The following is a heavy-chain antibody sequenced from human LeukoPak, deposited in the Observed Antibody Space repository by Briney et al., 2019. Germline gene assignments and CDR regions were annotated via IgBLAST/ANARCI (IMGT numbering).Heavy chain of an antibody. Sequence: SETLSLTCTDSGGSISSYYWSWIRQPPGKGLEWMGYIYYSGSTNYNPSLKSRVTISVDTSKNQVSLKLSSVTAADTAVYYCARGKPYYYYYYMDVWGKGTTVTVSS. CDR1: GGSISSYY. CDR2: IYYSGST. CDR3: ARGKPYYYYYYMDV. V-gene: IGHV4-59*01. J-gene: IGHJ6*03.